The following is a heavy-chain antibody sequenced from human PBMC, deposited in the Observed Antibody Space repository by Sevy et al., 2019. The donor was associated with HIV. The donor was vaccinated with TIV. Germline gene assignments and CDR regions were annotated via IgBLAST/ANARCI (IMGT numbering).Heavy chain of an antibody. CDR3: ARERGISFIVGATTGAFDI. CDR2: IKQDGSGK. CDR1: RFTFSNYW. Sequence: GGSLRLSCAASRFTFSNYWMSWVRQAPGKGLEWVANIKQDGSGKYYVDSVKGRFTISRDKAKNSLYLQMNSLRAEDTAVYYCARERGISFIVGATTGAFDIWGQGTMVTVSS. J-gene: IGHJ3*02. V-gene: IGHV3-7*01. D-gene: IGHD1-26*01.